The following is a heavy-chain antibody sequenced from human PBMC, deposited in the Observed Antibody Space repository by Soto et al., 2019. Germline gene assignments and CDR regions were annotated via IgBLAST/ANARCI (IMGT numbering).Heavy chain of an antibody. V-gene: IGHV4-31*03. CDR2: IYYSGST. CDR1: GGSISSGGYY. J-gene: IGHJ3*02. D-gene: IGHD1-7*01. Sequence: SETLSLTCTVSGGSISSGGYYWSWIRQHPGKGLEWIGYIYYSGSTYYNPSLKSRVTISVDTSKNQFSLKLSSVTAADTAVYYCASQSPLTGTPHDPFDIWGQGTMVTVSS. CDR3: ASQSPLTGTPHDPFDI.